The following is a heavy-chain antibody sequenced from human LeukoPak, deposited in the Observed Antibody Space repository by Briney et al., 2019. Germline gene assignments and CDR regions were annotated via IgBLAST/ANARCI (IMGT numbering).Heavy chain of an antibody. Sequence: PSETLSLTCTVSGYSISSGYYWGWIRQHPGKGLEWIGSIYHSGSTYYNPSLKSRVTISVDTSKNQFSLKLSSVTAADTAVYYCAREYSSGWEDRFDYWGQGTLVTVSS. D-gene: IGHD6-19*01. CDR2: IYHSGST. CDR1: GYSISSGYY. V-gene: IGHV4-38-2*02. CDR3: AREYSSGWEDRFDY. J-gene: IGHJ4*02.